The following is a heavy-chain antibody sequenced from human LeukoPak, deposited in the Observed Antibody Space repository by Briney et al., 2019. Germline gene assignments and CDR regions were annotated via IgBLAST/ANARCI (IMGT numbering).Heavy chain of an antibody. CDR2: ISGSGGST. D-gene: IGHD4-17*01. CDR1: GFTFSSYA. V-gene: IGHV3-23*01. J-gene: IGHJ4*02. Sequence: GGSLRLSCAASGFTFSSYAMSWVRQAPGKGLEWVSAISGSGGSTYYADSVKGRFTISRDNSKNTLYLQMTSLRAEDTAVYYCAKTSLATVTAPFDYWGQGTLVTVSS. CDR3: AKTSLATVTAPFDY.